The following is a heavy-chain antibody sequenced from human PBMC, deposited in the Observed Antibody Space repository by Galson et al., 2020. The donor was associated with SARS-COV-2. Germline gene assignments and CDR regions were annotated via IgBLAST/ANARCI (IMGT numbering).Heavy chain of an antibody. V-gene: IGHV3-30-3*01. D-gene: IGHD3-16*01. CDR3: ARDWGSGMDV. J-gene: IGHJ6*02. CDR1: GFTFSSYA. Sequence: TGGSLRLSCAASGFTFSSYAMHWVRQAPGKGLEWVAAISSDGSNKYYADSVKGRFTISRDNSKNTLYLQMNSLRAEDTAVYYCARDWGSGMDVWGQGTTVTVSS. CDR2: ISSDGSNK.